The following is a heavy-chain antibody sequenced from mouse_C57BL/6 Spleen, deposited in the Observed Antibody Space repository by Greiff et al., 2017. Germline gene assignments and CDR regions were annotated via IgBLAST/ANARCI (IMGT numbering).Heavy chain of an antibody. D-gene: IGHD1-2*01. V-gene: IGHV14-1*01. CDR2: IDPEDGDT. CDR3: TLTTAPVNFDY. CDR1: GFNIKDYY. J-gene: IGHJ2*01. Sequence: DVKLQESGAELVRPGASVKLSCTASGFNIKDYYMHWVKQRPEQGLEWIGRIDPEDGDTEYAPKFQGKATMTADTSSNTAYLQLSSLTSEDTAVYYCTLTTAPVNFDYWGQGTTLTVSS.